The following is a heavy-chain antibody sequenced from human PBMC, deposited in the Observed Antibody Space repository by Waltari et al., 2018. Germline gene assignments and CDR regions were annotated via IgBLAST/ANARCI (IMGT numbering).Heavy chain of an antibody. V-gene: IGHV3-30*02. J-gene: IGHJ4*02. Sequence: QVQMVESGGGVVQPGGSLRLSCTTSGLSFNRDEGVDWVRQAPGRGLEWVAFLRSDETKGSYADSVRCRFTISRDSSKNTVYLQMDSLRPEDTAVYYCAKGYNYCFDFWGQGTLVTVSS. D-gene: IGHD5-12*01. CDR1: GLSFNRDEG. CDR3: AKGYNYCFDF. CDR2: LRSDETKG.